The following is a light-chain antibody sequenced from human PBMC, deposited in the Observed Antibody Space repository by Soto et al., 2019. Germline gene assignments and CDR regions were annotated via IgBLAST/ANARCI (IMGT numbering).Light chain of an antibody. CDR2: KVS. CDR3: MQGTHWLYT. CDR1: QSLVYSDGNTY. J-gene: IGKJ2*01. V-gene: IGKV2-30*01. Sequence: DIVMTQSPLSLPVTLGQPASISCRSSQSLVYSDGNTYLNWFQQRPGQSPRRLIYKVSNRDSGVPDRFSGSVSGTDFTLKISRVEAEDLGVYYCMQGTHWLYTFGQGTKLEI.